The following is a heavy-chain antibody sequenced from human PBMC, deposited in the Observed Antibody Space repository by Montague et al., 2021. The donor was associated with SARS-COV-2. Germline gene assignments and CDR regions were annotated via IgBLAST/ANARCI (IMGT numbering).Heavy chain of an antibody. J-gene: IGHJ4*02. Sequence: SETQSLTCTVSGGSISSYYWSWIRQPPGKGLEWIGYIYYSGSTNYNPSLESRVTISVDTSKNQFSLKLSSVTAADTAVYYCARGFDYWGQGTLVTVSS. CDR2: IYYSGST. V-gene: IGHV4-59*01. CDR3: ARGFDY. CDR1: GGSISSYY.